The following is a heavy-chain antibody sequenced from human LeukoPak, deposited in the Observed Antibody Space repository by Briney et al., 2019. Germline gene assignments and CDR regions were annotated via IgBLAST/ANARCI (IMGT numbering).Heavy chain of an antibody. CDR3: ARDLTMAGYLDY. J-gene: IGHJ4*02. Sequence: TGGSLRLSCAASGFTFSSYGMNWVRQAPGKGLEWVSGIVPSGGTTYYADSVKGRFTVSRDNSKNTLYLQMNSLRADDTAVYYCARDLTMAGYLDYWGQGTLVTVSS. D-gene: IGHD5-24*01. CDR2: IVPSGGTT. CDR1: GFTFSSYG. V-gene: IGHV3-23*01.